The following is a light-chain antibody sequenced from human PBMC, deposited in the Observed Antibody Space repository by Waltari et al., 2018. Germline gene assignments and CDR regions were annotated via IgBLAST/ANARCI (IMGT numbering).Light chain of an antibody. Sequence: EIVLTQSPGTLSLSPGERATLSCRASQSVGNNYLAWYQKKGGQAPRLLIYGASGRATGIPDRFSGSGSGTDFTLTISSLEPEDFALYYCQQRRNWPPLTFGGGTKVE. J-gene: IGKJ4*01. V-gene: IGKV3D-20*02. CDR1: QSVGNNY. CDR2: GAS. CDR3: QQRRNWPPLT.